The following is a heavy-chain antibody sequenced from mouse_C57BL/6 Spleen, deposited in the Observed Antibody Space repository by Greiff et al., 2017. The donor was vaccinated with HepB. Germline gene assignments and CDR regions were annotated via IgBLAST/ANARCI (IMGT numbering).Heavy chain of an antibody. CDR3: ARPYYYGSTWFAY. V-gene: IGHV5-6*01. D-gene: IGHD1-1*01. J-gene: IGHJ3*01. CDR1: GFTFSSYG. CDR2: ISSGGSYT. Sequence: EVQGVESGGDLVKPGGSLKLSCAASGFTFSSYGMSWVRQTPDKRLEWVATISSGGSYTYYPDSVKGRFTISRDNAKNTLYLQMSSLKSEDTAMYYCARPYYYGSTWFAYWGQGTLVTVSA.